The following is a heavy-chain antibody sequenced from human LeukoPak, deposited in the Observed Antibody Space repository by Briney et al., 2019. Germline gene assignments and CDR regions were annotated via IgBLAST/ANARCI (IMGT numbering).Heavy chain of an antibody. CDR1: GFTFSSYG. D-gene: IGHD3-22*01. Sequence: GGSLRLSCAASGFTFSSYGMHWVRQAPGKGLEWVAFIRYDGSNKYYADSVKGRFTISRDNSKNTLYLQMNSLRAEDTAVYYCAKDPPSDSSGYVDWGQGTLVTVSS. CDR3: AKDPPSDSSGYVD. J-gene: IGHJ4*02. CDR2: IRYDGSNK. V-gene: IGHV3-30*02.